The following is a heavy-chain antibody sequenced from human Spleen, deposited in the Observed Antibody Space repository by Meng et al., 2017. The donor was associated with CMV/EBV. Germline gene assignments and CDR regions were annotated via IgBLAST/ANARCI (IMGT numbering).Heavy chain of an antibody. CDR1: GFTFSSYA. V-gene: IGHV3-23*01. J-gene: IGHJ4*02. D-gene: IGHD2-8*01. Sequence: GGSLRLSCAASGFTFSSYAMNWVRQAPGKGLEWVSTISGSVTTTYTYYADSVRGRFTISRDNSKNTLYLQMNGLRAEDTAVYYCAKVRYCTNGVCYVSSVDYWGQGTLVTVSS. CDR3: AKVRYCTNGVCYVSSVDY. CDR2: ISGSVTTTYT.